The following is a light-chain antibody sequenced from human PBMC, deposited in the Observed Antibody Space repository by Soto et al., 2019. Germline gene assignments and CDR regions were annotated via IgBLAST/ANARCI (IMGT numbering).Light chain of an antibody. CDR1: QSVSSN. CDR3: QQYKNWPPFP. CDR2: GAS. V-gene: IGKV3-15*01. Sequence: EILMTQSPATLSVSPGERATLSCRASQSVSSNLAWYQQKPGQAPRLLIYGASTRATGIPARFSGSGSGTEFTLPIISLQSEEFEGYYWQQYKNWPPFPFGARTKVDIK. J-gene: IGKJ3*01.